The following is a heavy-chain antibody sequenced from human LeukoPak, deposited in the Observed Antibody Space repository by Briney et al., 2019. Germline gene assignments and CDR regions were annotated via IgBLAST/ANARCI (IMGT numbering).Heavy chain of an antibody. CDR1: GFTVSSNH. CDR2: ISGSGVST. Sequence: GGSLRLSCAASGFTVSSNHMSWVRQAPGKGLEWVSAISGSGVSTYYADSVKGRFTISRDNSKNTLYLQLNSLRADDAAVYCCAKVGRDGYNLSWYFDLWGRGTLVTVSS. J-gene: IGHJ2*01. V-gene: IGHV3-23*01. D-gene: IGHD5-24*01. CDR3: AKVGRDGYNLSWYFDL.